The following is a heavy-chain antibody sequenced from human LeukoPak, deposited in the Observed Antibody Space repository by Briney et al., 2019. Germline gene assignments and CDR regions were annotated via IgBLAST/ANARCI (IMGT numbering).Heavy chain of an antibody. CDR1: GYTLTELS. CDR3: ATDQGRGAAAGLFDY. V-gene: IGHV1-24*01. J-gene: IGHJ4*02. Sequence: ASVKVSCKVSGYTLTELSMHWVRQAPGKGLEWTGGFDPEDGETIYAQKFQGRVTMTEDTSTDTAYMELSSLRSEDTAVYYCATDQGRGAAAGLFDYWGQGTLVTVSS. CDR2: FDPEDGET. D-gene: IGHD6-13*01.